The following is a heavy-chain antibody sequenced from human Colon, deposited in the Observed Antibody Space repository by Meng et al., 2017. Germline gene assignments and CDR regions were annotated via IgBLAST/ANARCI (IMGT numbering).Heavy chain of an antibody. CDR3: ARNPVIPDARTFDF. D-gene: IGHD2-2*01. Sequence: QVQLQEAGRGLVNPSQTLSLTGNISNGSIYSDDYYWNWIRQPPWKGPEWPEYIHSSGNTYYTPSFKSRLAMSLDTSKNQFSLRLTSVTAADTAVYYCARNPVIPDARTFDFWGQGALVTVSS. J-gene: IGHJ4*02. CDR2: IHSSGNT. CDR1: NGSIYSDDYY. V-gene: IGHV4-30-4*01.